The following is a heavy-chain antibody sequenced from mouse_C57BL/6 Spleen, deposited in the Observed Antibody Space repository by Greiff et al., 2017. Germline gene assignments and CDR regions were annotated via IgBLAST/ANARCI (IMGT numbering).Heavy chain of an antibody. J-gene: IGHJ4*01. D-gene: IGHD3-2*02. V-gene: IGHV1-55*01. Sequence: QVQLQQSGAELVKPGASVKMSCKASGYTFTSYWITWVKQRPGQGLEWIGDIYPGSGSTNYNEKFKSKATLTVDTSSSTAYMQLSSLTSGDSAVYYCAREGDSSGYDYAMDYWGQGTSVTVSS. CDR3: AREGDSSGYDYAMDY. CDR1: GYTFTSYW. CDR2: IYPGSGST.